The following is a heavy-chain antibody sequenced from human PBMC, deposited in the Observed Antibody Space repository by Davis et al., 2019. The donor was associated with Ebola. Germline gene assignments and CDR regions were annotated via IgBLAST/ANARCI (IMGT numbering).Heavy chain of an antibody. Sequence: GGSLRLSCAASGFTFSDYWMTWVRQAPGKGLEWVANIKRDGSEKYFVDSVKGRFTISRDNAKNSLYLQMNSLRAEDTDVYYCARDFQSDYDSSGYYPMPDYWGQGTLVTVSS. CDR2: IKRDGSEK. CDR3: ARDFQSDYDSSGYYPMPDY. CDR1: GFTFSDYW. J-gene: IGHJ4*02. V-gene: IGHV3-7*01. D-gene: IGHD3-22*01.